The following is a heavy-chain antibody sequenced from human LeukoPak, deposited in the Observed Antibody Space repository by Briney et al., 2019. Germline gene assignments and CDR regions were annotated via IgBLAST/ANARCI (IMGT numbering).Heavy chain of an antibody. CDR1: GGSISSYY. CDR2: INHSGST. J-gene: IGHJ6*03. Sequence: SETLSLTCTVSGGSISSYYWSWIRQPPGKGLEWIGEINHSGSTNYNPSLKSRVTISVDTSKNQFSLKLSSVTAADTAVYYCARDNHRLRYFDWLNGYYYYMDVWGKGTTVTISS. V-gene: IGHV4-34*01. D-gene: IGHD3-9*01. CDR3: ARDNHRLRYFDWLNGYYYYMDV.